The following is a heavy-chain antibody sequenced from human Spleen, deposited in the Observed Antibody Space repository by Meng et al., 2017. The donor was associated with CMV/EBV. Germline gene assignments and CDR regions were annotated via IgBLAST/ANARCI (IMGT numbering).Heavy chain of an antibody. CDR1: GDSIGRRY. CDR2: ISDSRKI. J-gene: IGHJ3*01. Sequence: SETLSLTCTVSGDSIGRRYWGWIRQPPGKGLEWIGDISDSRKINYNASLKNRVTISLDTSRNQFSLKLDSVTTADTAVYFCARADEFCGRCYCDKVAFDVWGQGTVVTVSS. V-gene: IGHV4-59*11. CDR3: ARADEFCGRCYCDKVAFDV. D-gene: IGHD2-15*01.